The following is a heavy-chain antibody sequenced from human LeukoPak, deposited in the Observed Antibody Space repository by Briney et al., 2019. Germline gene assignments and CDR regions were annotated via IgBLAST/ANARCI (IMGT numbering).Heavy chain of an antibody. D-gene: IGHD5-18*01. Sequence: ASVKVSCKASGYTFTSYGISWVRQAPGQGLEWMGIINPSGGSTSYAQKFQGKVTMTRDMSTSTVYMELSSLRSEDTAVYYCARDSIPSGYSYVWKRYYYYYMDVWGKGTTVTVSS. V-gene: IGHV1-46*01. J-gene: IGHJ6*03. CDR2: INPSGGST. CDR1: GYTFTSYG. CDR3: ARDSIPSGYSYVWKRYYYYYMDV.